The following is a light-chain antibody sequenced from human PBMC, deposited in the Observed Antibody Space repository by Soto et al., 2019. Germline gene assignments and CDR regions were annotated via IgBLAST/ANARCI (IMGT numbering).Light chain of an antibody. CDR1: QSISNW. CDR3: QQYNTYWT. CDR2: DGS. V-gene: IGKV1-5*01. Sequence: DIQMTQSPSTLSASVGDRVTITCRASQSISNWLSWYQQKPGKAPKLLIFDGSSLESGVPSRFSGSGSGTQFTLTICSLQPDDFATYYCQQYNTYWTFGQGTKVEIK. J-gene: IGKJ1*01.